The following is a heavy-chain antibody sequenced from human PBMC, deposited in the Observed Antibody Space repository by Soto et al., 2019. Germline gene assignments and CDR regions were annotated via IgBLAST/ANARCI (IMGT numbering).Heavy chain of an antibody. D-gene: IGHD4-17*01. V-gene: IGHV1-2*02. CDR3: VYYCPKSDYGGDDYFQYGLDV. J-gene: IGHJ6*02. Sequence: QVQLVQSGAEVKKPGASLKVSCKASGYRFTGYGLHWVRQAPGQGLQWMGWNNPKSGATDYAQKFQGRVTMTREMSTNTDFLKLSGLRPDDTAYDTAVYYCPKSDYGGDDYFQYGLDVWGQGTTVTVSS. CDR2: NNPKSGAT. CDR1: GYRFTGYG.